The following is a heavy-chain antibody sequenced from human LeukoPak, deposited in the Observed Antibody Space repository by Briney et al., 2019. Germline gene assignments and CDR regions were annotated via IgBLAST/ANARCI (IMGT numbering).Heavy chain of an antibody. V-gene: IGHV4-59*01. Sequence: NPSETLSLTCTVSGGSISSYYWSWLRQPPGKGLEWIGYIYYSGSTNYNPSLKSRVTISVDTSKNQFSLKLTSVTAADTAIYYCAAMTTVTMYSYFFDSWGQGTLLTVSS. D-gene: IGHD4-17*01. CDR3: AAMTTVTMYSYFFDS. CDR2: IYYSGST. CDR1: GGSISSYY. J-gene: IGHJ4*02.